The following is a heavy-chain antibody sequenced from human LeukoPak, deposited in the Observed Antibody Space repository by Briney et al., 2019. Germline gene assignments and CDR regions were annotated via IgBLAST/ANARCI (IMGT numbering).Heavy chain of an antibody. J-gene: IGHJ6*02. V-gene: IGHV3-30*18. CDR3: AKGYTSGWNCHMDV. CDR1: GFTFSGYG. Sequence: PGGSLRLSCAASGFTFSGYGMHWVRQAPGKGLEWVTVISYDGSNKYYADSVKGRFTISRDNSKNTLYLQMNILRAEDTGVYYCAKGYTSGWNCHMDVWGQGTTVTVSS. D-gene: IGHD6-19*01. CDR2: ISYDGSNK.